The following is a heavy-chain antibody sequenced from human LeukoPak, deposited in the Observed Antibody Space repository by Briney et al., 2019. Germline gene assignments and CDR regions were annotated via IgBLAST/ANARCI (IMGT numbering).Heavy chain of an antibody. CDR1: GGSISSSSYY. D-gene: IGHD2-21*02. J-gene: IGHJ4*02. CDR2: IYYSGST. Sequence: TSETLSLTCTVSGGSISSSSYYWGWIRQPPGKGLEWVGSIYYSGSTYYNPSLKSRVTISVDTSKNQFSLKLSSVTAADTAVYYCARVLRRDFPDYWGQGTLVTVSS. CDR3: ARVLRRDFPDY. V-gene: IGHV4-39*07.